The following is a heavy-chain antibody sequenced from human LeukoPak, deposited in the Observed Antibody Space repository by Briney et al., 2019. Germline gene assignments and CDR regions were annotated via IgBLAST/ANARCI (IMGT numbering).Heavy chain of an antibody. CDR2: IIPIFGTA. Sequence: RASVKVSCKASGGTFSSYAISWVRQAPGQGLEWMGGIIPIFGTANYAQKFQGRVTITTDESTSTAYMELSSLRSEDTAVYYCAGVPMVRGVSYYYYMDVWGKGTTVTVSS. J-gene: IGHJ6*03. CDR1: GGTFSSYA. D-gene: IGHD3-10*01. CDR3: AGVPMVRGVSYYYYMDV. V-gene: IGHV1-69*05.